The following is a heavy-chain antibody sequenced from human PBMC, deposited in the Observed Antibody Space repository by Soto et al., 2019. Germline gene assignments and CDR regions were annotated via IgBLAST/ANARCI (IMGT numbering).Heavy chain of an antibody. CDR3: ARRTLGYGISTSCPPRSYYYGMDV. Sequence: SETLSLTCTVSGGSISSGGYYWSWIRQHPGKGLEWIGYIYYSGSTYYNPSLKSRVTISVDTSKNQFSLKLSSVTAADTAVYYCARRTLGYGISTSCPPRSYYYGMDVWGQGTTVTVSS. CDR1: GGSISSGGYY. V-gene: IGHV4-31*03. D-gene: IGHD2-2*01. CDR2: IYYSGST. J-gene: IGHJ6*02.